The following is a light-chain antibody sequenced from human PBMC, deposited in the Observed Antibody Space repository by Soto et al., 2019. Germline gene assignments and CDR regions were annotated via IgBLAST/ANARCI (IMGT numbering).Light chain of an antibody. CDR3: SSFAGINNLL. CDR1: SSDVGGYNY. Sequence: QSALTQPPSASGSPGQSVAISCTGTSSDVGGYNYVSWYQQHPGKAPKLMIYEVNKRPSGVPDRFSGSKSGNTASLTVSGLQAEDEGDYYCSSFAGINNLLFGGGTKLTVL. J-gene: IGLJ2*01. V-gene: IGLV2-8*01. CDR2: EVN.